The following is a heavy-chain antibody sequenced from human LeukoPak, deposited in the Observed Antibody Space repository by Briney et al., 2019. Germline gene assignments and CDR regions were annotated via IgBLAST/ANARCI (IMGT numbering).Heavy chain of an antibody. Sequence: SETLSLTCTVSGGSISSYYWSWIRQPPGKGLEWIGYIYYSGSTNYNPSLKGRVTISVDTSKNQFSLKLSSVTAADTAVYYCAINTGKDDYVSRGAFDIWGQGTMVTVSS. V-gene: IGHV4-59*08. D-gene: IGHD4-17*01. CDR2: IYYSGST. CDR3: AINTGKDDYVSRGAFDI. CDR1: GGSISSYY. J-gene: IGHJ3*02.